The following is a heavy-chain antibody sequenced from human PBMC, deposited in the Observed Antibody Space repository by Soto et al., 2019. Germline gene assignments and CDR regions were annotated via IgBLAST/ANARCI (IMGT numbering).Heavy chain of an antibody. D-gene: IGHD1-26*01. J-gene: IGHJ5*02. Sequence: QLQLQESGPGLVKPSETLSVTCSLSGGAISDARFYWGWIRQTPGKGLEWIGRIFYSGTTFFNPALQSRVTISADTSENQVSLKLSSVTAADTPLYFCARQKWEQPKWFAPWAQGTLVTVSS. CDR2: IFYSGTT. V-gene: IGHV4-39*01. CDR3: ARQKWEQPKWFAP. CDR1: GGAISDARFY.